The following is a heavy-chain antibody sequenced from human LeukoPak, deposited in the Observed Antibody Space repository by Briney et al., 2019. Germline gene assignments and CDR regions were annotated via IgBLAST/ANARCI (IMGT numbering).Heavy chain of an antibody. V-gene: IGHV1-46*01. CDR1: GYTFSNYN. CDR3: ARGGPGYYSDNTGSRGYFKH. J-gene: IGHJ1*01. CDR2: VNPSGDST. D-gene: IGHD3-22*01. Sequence: ASVTVSCKASGYTFSNYNIHWLRQAPGQGLEWMGIVNPSGDSTNCAQNFQGRVTITADESTSTAYLELSSLRSEDTAVYFCARGGPGYYSDNTGSRGYFKHWGQGTLVTVSS.